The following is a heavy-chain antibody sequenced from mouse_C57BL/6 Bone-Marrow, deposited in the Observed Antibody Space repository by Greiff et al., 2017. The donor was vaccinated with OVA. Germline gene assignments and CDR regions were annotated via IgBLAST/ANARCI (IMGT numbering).Heavy chain of an antibody. V-gene: IGHV1S132*01. CDR3: ARSETGTGGMDY. Sequence: QVQLQQSGAELVRPGASVKLSCKTSGYIFTSYWIHWVKQRSGQGLEWIARIYPGTGSTYYNEKFKDKATLTADKSSSTAYMQLSSLQSEDSAVYFCARSETGTGGMDYGGQGTSVTVSS. J-gene: IGHJ4*01. CDR1: GYIFTSYW. CDR2: IYPGTGST. D-gene: IGHD4-1*01.